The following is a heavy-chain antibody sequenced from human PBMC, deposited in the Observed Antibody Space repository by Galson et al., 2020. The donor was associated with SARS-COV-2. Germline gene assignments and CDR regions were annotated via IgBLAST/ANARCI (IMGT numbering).Heavy chain of an antibody. CDR3: ARADGYSSGFDGFDI. CDR2: IYYSGTT. D-gene: IGHD5-18*01. V-gene: IGHV4-30-4*01. Sequence: SETLSLTCTVSGDSINSGENYWSWIRQPPGKGLEWIGYIYYSGTTYYNPSLKSRITISVDASKNHFSLRLSSVTAADTAVYYCARADGYSSGFDGFDIWGQGTMVTVSS. J-gene: IGHJ3*02. CDR1: GDSINSGENY.